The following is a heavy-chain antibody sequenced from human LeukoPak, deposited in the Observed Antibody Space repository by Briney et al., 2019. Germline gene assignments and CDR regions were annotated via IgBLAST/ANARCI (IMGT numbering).Heavy chain of an antibody. CDR3: ARDRGLVRYFDY. V-gene: IGHV3-30*03. CDR2: ISYDGSNK. CDR1: GFTFSSYS. J-gene: IGHJ4*02. D-gene: IGHD6-19*01. Sequence: GGSLRLSCAASGFTFSSYSMNWVRQAPGKGLEWVAVISYDGSNKYYADSVKGRFTISRDNSKNTLYLQMNSLRAEDTAVYYCARDRGLVRYFDYWGQGTLVTVSS.